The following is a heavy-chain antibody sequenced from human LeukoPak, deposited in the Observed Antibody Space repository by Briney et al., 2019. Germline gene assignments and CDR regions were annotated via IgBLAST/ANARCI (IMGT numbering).Heavy chain of an antibody. CDR3: AKRLSLRFDAFEI. CDR1: GFTFSSYS. CDR2: ISSSSSYI. J-gene: IGHJ3*02. V-gene: IGHV3-21*04. Sequence: GGSLRLSCAASGFTFSSYSMNWVRQAPGKGLEWVSSISSSSSYIYYADSVKGRFTISRDNAKNSLYLQMNSLRAEDTAIYYCAKRLSLRFDAFEIWGPGTTVTVSS. D-gene: IGHD3-3*01.